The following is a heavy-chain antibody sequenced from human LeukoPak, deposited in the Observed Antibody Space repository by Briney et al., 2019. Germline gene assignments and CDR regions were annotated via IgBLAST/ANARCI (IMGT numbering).Heavy chain of an antibody. J-gene: IGHJ4*02. CDR3: ARSRTIAAANFDY. CDR1: GYTFTGYY. V-gene: IGHV1-2*02. D-gene: IGHD6-13*01. CDR2: INPNSGGT. Sequence: ASVKVSCKASGYTFTGYYMHWVRQAPGQGLEWMGWINPNSGGTNYAQKFQGRVTMTRDTSISTAYMELSRLRSDDTAVYYCARSRTIAAANFDYWGQGTLVTVSS.